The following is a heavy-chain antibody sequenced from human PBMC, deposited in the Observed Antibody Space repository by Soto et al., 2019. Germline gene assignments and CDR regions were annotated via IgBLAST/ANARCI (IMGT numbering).Heavy chain of an antibody. V-gene: IGHV1-69*13. CDR2: IIPIFGTA. Sequence: GASVKVCCKASGGTFSSYAISWVRQAPGQGLEWMGGIIPIFGTANYAQKFQGRVTITADESTSTAYMELSSLRSEDTAVYYCARVLHRLGLWMAGAFEIWGQGTMVTVSS. J-gene: IGHJ3*02. CDR3: ARVLHRLGLWMAGAFEI. D-gene: IGHD6-25*01. CDR1: GGTFSSYA.